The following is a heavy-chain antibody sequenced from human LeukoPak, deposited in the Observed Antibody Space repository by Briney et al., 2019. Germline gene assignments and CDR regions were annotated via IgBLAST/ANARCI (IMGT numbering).Heavy chain of an antibody. J-gene: IGHJ4*02. CDR2: LNSDGRST. CDR3: ARDPYNILTDPYFDY. Sequence: GGSLRLSCAASGFTFSNYWMHWVRQAPGKGLVWVSRLNSDGRSTSYADSVKGRFTLSRDNAKSTLYLQMNSLRAEDTAVYYCARDPYNILTDPYFDYWGQGILVTVSS. V-gene: IGHV3-74*01. D-gene: IGHD3-9*01. CDR1: GFTFSNYW.